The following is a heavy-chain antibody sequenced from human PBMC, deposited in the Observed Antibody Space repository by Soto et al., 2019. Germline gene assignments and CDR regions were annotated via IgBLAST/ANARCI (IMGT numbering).Heavy chain of an antibody. V-gene: IGHV4-34*01. J-gene: IGHJ4*02. CDR2: INHSGSA. D-gene: IGHD1-26*01. Sequence: WTWIRQTPGKGLQWIGQINHSGSANYHPSLKSRVTISVHTSSSQFSLELSSVTAADTAVYYCARGLISGSHYSGGWYYFDSWGQGTQVTVSS. CDR3: ARGLISGSHYSGGWYYFDS.